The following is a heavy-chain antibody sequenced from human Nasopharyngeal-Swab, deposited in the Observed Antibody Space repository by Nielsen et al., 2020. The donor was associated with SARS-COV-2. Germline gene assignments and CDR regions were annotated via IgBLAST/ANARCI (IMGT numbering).Heavy chain of an antibody. CDR2: IYYSGST. D-gene: IGHD6-19*01. V-gene: IGHV4-39*01. J-gene: IGHJ4*02. CDR3: ANTQWLGRDYFDY. Sequence: WIRQPPGKGLEWIGSIYYSGSTYYNPSLKSRVTISVDTSKNQFSLKLSSVTAADTAVCYCANTQWLGRDYFDYWGQGTLVTVSS.